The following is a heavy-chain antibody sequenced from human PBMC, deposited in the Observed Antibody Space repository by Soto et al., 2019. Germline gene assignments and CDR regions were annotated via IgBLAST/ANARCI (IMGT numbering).Heavy chain of an antibody. V-gene: IGHV4-39*01. CDR1: GGSIIKSSYY. Sequence: SETLSLTYTVSGGSIIKSSYYLLCIRQPPGNGLEWVGSMSYSGSTYYNPSLKSRVAISVDTSKNQLSLQVSSVTAADTAVYYCSRRAPEGFDPWGQGTLVTVSS. CDR2: MSYSGST. J-gene: IGHJ5*02. CDR3: SRRAPEGFDP.